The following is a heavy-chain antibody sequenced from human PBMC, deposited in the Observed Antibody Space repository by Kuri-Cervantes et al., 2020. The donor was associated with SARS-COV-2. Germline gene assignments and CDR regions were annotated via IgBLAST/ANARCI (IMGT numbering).Heavy chain of an antibody. CDR1: GYTFTGYY. D-gene: IGHD6-19*01. CDR2: INPSGGST. CDR3: ASDEDSGGFDY. J-gene: IGHJ4*02. V-gene: IGHV1-46*01. Sequence: ASVKVSCKASGYTFTGYYMHWVRQAPGQGLEWMGKINPSGGSTSYAQKFQGRVTMTRDTSTSTVYMELSSLGSEDTAVYYCASDEDSGGFDYWGQGTLVTVSS.